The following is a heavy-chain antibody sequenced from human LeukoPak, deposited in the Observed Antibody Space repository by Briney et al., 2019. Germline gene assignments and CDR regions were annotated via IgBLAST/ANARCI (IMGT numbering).Heavy chain of an antibody. J-gene: IGHJ4*02. CDR1: GFTFTSYY. Sequence: ASVKVSCKASGFTFTSYYMHWVRQAPGQGLEWMGIINPSGSYTSYAQKFQGRVTMTRDTSTSTVYMELSSLRSEDTAVYYCAKPGSSRGIAGRRPTKYYFDYWGQGTLVTVSS. CDR3: AKPGSSRGIAGRRPTKYYFDY. V-gene: IGHV1-46*01. CDR2: INPSGSYT. D-gene: IGHD6-6*01.